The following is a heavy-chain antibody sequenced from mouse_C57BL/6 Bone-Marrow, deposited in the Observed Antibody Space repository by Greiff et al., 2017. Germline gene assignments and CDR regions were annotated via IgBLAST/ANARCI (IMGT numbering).Heavy chain of an antibody. Sequence: VQLQESGGGLVKPGGSLKLSCAASGFTFSSYAMSWVRQTPEKRLEWVATIRDGGSYTYYPDNVTGRFPISRDNAKNNLYLQMSHLKSEDTAMYYGAREPSSYDGDPWGQGTLVTVSA. CDR1: GFTFSSYA. CDR2: IRDGGSYT. D-gene: IGHD2-3*01. J-gene: IGHJ3*01. CDR3: AREPSSYDGDP. V-gene: IGHV5-4*01.